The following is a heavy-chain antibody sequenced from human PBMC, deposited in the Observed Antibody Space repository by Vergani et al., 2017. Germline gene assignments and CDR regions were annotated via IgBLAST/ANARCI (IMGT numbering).Heavy chain of an antibody. D-gene: IGHD5-12*01. CDR1: GFTFSTYT. J-gene: IGHJ3*01. CDR3: TXGSAYYHDTAGHGYDPYTGFDL. V-gene: IGHV3-21*04. CDR2: ISSSSGYT. Sequence: EVQLVESGGGLVKPGGSLRLSCAASGFTFSTYTMHWVRQAPGKGLEWVSSISSSSGYTYYADSMKGRFTISRDNAKNSLFLEMNSLRFEDTAVYFCTXGSAYYHDTAGHGYDPYTGFDLWGQGTLVTVSS.